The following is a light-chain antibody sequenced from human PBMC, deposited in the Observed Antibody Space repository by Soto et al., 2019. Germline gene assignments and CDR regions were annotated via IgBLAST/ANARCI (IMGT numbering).Light chain of an antibody. CDR2: GTS. J-gene: IGKJ5*01. V-gene: IGKV3-11*01. CDR1: LSVSGY. Sequence: EIVLTQSPASLALSPGERATLSCRVSLSVSGYLAWYQQRPNQAPRLLIHGTSNRATGIPARFSGEGSGTDFTLTISSLEPEDSAVYYCQHRANFGQGTRLEIK. CDR3: QHRAN.